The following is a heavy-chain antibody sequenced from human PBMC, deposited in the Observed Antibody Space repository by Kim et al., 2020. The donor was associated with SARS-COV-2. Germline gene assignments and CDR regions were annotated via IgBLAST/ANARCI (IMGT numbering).Heavy chain of an antibody. CDR2: IWYDGSNK. D-gene: IGHD6-19*01. Sequence: GGSLRLSCAASGFTFSSYGMHWVRQAPGKGLEWVAVIWYDGSNKYYADSVKGRFTISRDNSKNTLYLQMNSLRAEDTAVYYCAKVPEAGYYYYGMDVWGQGTTVTVSS. V-gene: IGHV3-33*06. J-gene: IGHJ6*02. CDR3: AKVPEAGYYYYGMDV. CDR1: GFTFSSYG.